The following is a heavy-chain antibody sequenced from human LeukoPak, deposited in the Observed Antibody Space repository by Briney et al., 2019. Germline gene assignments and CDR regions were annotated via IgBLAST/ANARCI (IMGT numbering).Heavy chain of an antibody. CDR1: GFTFSSYG. CDR2: IWYDGSNK. V-gene: IGHV3-33*01. J-gene: IGHJ4*02. D-gene: IGHD3-22*01. CDR3: ARGDYYDSSGPFDY. Sequence: GGSLRLSRAASGFTFSSYGMHWVRQAPGKGLEWVAVIWYDGSNKYYADSVKGRFTISRDNSKNTLYLQMNSLRAEDTAVYYCARGDYYDSSGPFDYWGQGTLVTVSS.